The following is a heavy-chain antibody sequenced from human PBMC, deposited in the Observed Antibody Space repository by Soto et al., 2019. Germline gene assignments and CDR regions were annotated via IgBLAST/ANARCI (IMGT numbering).Heavy chain of an antibody. CDR2: IKRKIDGEKT. V-gene: IGHV3-15*07. CDR3: TTGSVEGV. Sequence: EVQLVESGGGLVKPGGSLRLSCAASGFSFSNAWMNWVRQAPGKGLEWVGSIKRKIDGEKTDYAAPVKGRFTISRDDSKNTLSLQMNSLKADDTAVYYCTTGSVEGVWGQGTTVTVSS. CDR1: GFSFSNAW. J-gene: IGHJ6*02.